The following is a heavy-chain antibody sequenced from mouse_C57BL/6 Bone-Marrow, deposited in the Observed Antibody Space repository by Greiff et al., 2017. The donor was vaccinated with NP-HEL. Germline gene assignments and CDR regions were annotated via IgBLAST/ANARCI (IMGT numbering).Heavy chain of an antibody. CDR3: ARGYGSSHWYFDV. CDR2: IYPGDGDT. Sequence: QVQLKQSGPELVKPGASVKISCKASGYAFSSSWMNWVKQRPGKGLEWIGRIYPGDGDTNYTGKFKGKATMTADKSSSTAYMQLSSLTSEDAAVYFCARGYGSSHWYFDVWGTGTTVTVSS. J-gene: IGHJ1*03. V-gene: IGHV1-82*01. CDR1: GYAFSSSW. D-gene: IGHD1-1*01.